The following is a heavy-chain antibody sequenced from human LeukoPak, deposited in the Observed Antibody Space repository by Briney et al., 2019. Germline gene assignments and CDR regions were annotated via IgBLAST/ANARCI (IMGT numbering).Heavy chain of an antibody. CDR1: GGTFSSYA. D-gene: IGHD1-7*01. Sequence: ASVKVSCTASGGTFSSYAISWVRQAPGQGLEWMGGIIPIFGTANYAQKFQGRVTITTDESTSTAYMELSSLRSEDTAVYYCARDGITPFQHPFDPWGQGTLVTVSS. J-gene: IGHJ5*02. CDR2: IIPIFGTA. V-gene: IGHV1-69*05. CDR3: ARDGITPFQHPFDP.